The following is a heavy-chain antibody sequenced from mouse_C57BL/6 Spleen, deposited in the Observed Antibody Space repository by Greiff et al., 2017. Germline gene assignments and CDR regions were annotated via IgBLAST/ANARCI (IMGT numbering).Heavy chain of an antibody. CDR2: IYPGDGDT. CDR3: ARDSRYAMDY. Sequence: VQLQQSGPELVKPGASVKISCKASGYAFSSSWMNWVKQRPGQGLEWIGRIYPGDGDTNYNGKFKGKATLTADKSSSTAYMQLSSLTSEDSAVYFCARDSRYAMDYWGQGTSVTVSS. J-gene: IGHJ4*01. V-gene: IGHV1-82*01. D-gene: IGHD6-1*01. CDR1: GYAFSSSW.